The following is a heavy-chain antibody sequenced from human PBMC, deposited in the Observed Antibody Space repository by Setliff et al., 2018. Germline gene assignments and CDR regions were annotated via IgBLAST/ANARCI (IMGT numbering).Heavy chain of an antibody. CDR1: GFTFSNYR. CDR2: IWHDGGNK. CDR3: ARTCSGSGCYAGLGS. J-gene: IGHJ5*02. V-gene: IGHV3-33*08. D-gene: IGHD2-15*01. Sequence: PGGSLRLSCAASGFTFSNYRMHWVRQAPGKGLEWVAVIWHDGGNKYHADSVKGRFTISRDNSKNTLYLQMNSLRPEDTAVYYCARTCSGSGCYAGLGSWGQGTPVTVSS.